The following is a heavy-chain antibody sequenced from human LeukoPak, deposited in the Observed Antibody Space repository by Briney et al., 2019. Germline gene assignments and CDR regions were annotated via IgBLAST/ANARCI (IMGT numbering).Heavy chain of an antibody. J-gene: IGHJ4*02. CDR3: ARGGAAGGDY. D-gene: IGHD6-13*01. Sequence: KPSETLSLTCTVSGYSISSGYYWGWIRQPPGKGLEWIGSIYHSGRTFYNPSLKSRVTISVDTSKNQFSLKLTSVTAADTAVYYCARGGAAGGDYWGQGTLVTVSS. CDR2: IYHSGRT. V-gene: IGHV4-38-2*02. CDR1: GYSISSGYY.